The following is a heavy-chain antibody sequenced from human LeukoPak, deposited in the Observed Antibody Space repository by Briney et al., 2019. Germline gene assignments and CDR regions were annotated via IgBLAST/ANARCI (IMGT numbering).Heavy chain of an antibody. Sequence: PSETLSLTCTVSGGSISSSSYYWGWIRQPPGKGLEWIGSIYYSGSTYYNPSLKSRVTISVDTSKNQFSLKLSSVTAADTAVYYCARDRSLVYYYDSRGNWFDPWGQGTLVTVSS. CDR2: IYYSGST. V-gene: IGHV4-39*07. CDR1: GGSISSSSYY. CDR3: ARDRSLVYYYDSRGNWFDP. J-gene: IGHJ5*02. D-gene: IGHD3-22*01.